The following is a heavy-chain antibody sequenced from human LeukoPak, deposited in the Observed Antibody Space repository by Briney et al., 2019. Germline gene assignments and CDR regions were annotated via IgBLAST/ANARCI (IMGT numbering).Heavy chain of an antibody. J-gene: IGHJ3*02. CDR1: GFTFSSYS. D-gene: IGHD3-22*01. CDR3: ARAYYYDSSGYTDAFGI. CDR2: ISSSSSYI. Sequence: GGSLRLSCAASGFTFSSYSMNWVRQAPGKGLEWVSSISSSSSYIYYADSVKGRFTISRDNAKNTLYVQMNSLRAEDTAVYYCARAYYYDSSGYTDAFGIWGQGTMVTVSS. V-gene: IGHV3-21*01.